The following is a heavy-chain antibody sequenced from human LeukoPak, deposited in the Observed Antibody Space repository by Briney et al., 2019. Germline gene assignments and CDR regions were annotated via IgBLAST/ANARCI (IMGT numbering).Heavy chain of an antibody. CDR1: GFTFKNYG. CDR3: VKDVHYLGSYRESLDP. D-gene: IGHD3-10*01. CDR2: LDYTGNNQ. J-gene: IGHJ5*02. V-gene: IGHV3-30*02. Sequence: PGGSLRLSCATSGFTFKNYGMHWVRQAPGEGLEWVTFLDYTGNNQYYADSMKGRLTISRDNSKNTVFLQMNNLRLEDTAIYYCVKDVHYLGSYRESLDPWGRGTLVTVSS.